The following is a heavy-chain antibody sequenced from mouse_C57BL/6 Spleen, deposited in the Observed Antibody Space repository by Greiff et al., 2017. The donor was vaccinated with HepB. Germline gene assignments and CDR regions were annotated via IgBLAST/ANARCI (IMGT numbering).Heavy chain of an antibody. CDR1: GFTFSDAW. V-gene: IGHV6-6*01. CDR3: TRRISLGYFDY. CDR2: IRNKANNHAT. Sequence: EVQVVESGGGLVQPGGSMKLSCAASGFTFSDAWMDWVRQSPEKGLEWVAEIRNKANNHATYYAESVKGRFTISRDDSKSSVYLQMNSLRAEDTGIYYCTRRISLGYFDYWGQGTTLTVSS. J-gene: IGHJ2*01. D-gene: IGHD3-3*01.